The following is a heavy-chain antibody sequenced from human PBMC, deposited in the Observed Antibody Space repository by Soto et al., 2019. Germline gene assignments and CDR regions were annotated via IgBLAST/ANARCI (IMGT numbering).Heavy chain of an antibody. CDR1: GFTFSSHW. J-gene: IGHJ6*02. CDR3: AKAATTISYYGMDV. D-gene: IGHD5-12*01. CDR2: INTDGSST. V-gene: IGHV3-74*01. Sequence: GGSLRLSCAASGFTFSSHWMHWVRQAPGKGLVWVSRINTDGSSTNYADYVKGRFTVSRDNAKNTLYLQMNSLRAEDTAVYYCAKAATTISYYGMDVWGQGTTVTVSS.